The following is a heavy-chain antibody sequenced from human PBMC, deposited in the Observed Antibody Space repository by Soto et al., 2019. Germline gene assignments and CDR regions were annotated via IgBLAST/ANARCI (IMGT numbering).Heavy chain of an antibody. D-gene: IGHD5-12*01. CDR3: AKKYSGYDYGPDY. CDR1: GFTFSGYA. Sequence: GGSLRLSCAASGFTFSGYAMSWVRQVPGKGLEWVSAISGSGGSTYYADSVKGRFTISRDNSKNTLYLQMNSLRAEDTAVYYCAKKYSGYDYGPDYWGQGTLVTVSS. CDR2: ISGSGGST. V-gene: IGHV3-23*01. J-gene: IGHJ4*02.